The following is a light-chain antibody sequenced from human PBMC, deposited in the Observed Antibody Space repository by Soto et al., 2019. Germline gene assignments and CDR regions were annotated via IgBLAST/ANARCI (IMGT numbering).Light chain of an antibody. J-gene: IGKJ1*01. CDR2: GAS. CDR1: ENVNSN. CDR3: QQYNSWLRT. Sequence: EIVMTQSPGTLSLSPGERAALSCRASENVNSNLAWYQQKPGQAPRLLIYGASTRATGIPARCSGSGSGTVFTLTISGLPSDDSVVYCWQQYNSWLRTFGEGTQVGVK. V-gene: IGKV3-15*01.